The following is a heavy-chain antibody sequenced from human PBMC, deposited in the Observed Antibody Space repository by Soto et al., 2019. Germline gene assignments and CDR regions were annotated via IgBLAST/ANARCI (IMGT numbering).Heavy chain of an antibody. V-gene: IGHV3-30-3*01. CDR3: ARAPYYDFWSGPNAGYGMDV. J-gene: IGHJ6*02. D-gene: IGHD3-3*01. Sequence: QVQLVESGGGVVQPGRSLRLSCAASGFTFSSYAMHWVRQAPGKELEWVAVISYDGSNKYYADSVKGRFTISRDNSKNTLYLQMNSLRAEDTAVYYCARAPYYDFWSGPNAGYGMDVWGQGTTVTVSS. CDR1: GFTFSSYA. CDR2: ISYDGSNK.